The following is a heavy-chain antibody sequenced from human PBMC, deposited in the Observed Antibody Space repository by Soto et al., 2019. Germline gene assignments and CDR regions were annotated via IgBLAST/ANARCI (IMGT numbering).Heavy chain of an antibody. J-gene: IGHJ6*03. Sequence: QVQLQESGPGLVKPSETLSLTCAVSCGSISISNWWSWVRQTPGKGLERIGQIHHSGSTNYSPSLKSRVTISVEKSKNRCCLKVDSVPGADTAVDYCARGGYYFYMHVWGKGTTVTVSS. CDR3: ARGGYYFYMHV. V-gene: IGHV4-4*02. CDR2: IHHSGST. D-gene: IGHD1-26*01. CDR1: CGSISISNW.